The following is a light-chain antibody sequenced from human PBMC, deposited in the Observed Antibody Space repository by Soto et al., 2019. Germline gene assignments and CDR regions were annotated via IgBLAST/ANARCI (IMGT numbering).Light chain of an antibody. CDR2: DAY. CDR1: QSFRGL. Sequence: VLTQSPFTRSLPPVERATVSCRASQSFRGLLAWYQQKPGQAPRLLIYDAYNRATGIPPRFSGSGSGTDFTLTITRLEPDDSAVYYCQQHGISHITFGQGTRLE. V-gene: IGKV3-11*01. CDR3: QQHGISHIT. J-gene: IGKJ5*01.